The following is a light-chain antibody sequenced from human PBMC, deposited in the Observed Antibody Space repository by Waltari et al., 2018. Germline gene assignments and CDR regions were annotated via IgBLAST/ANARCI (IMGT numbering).Light chain of an antibody. J-gene: IGLJ2*01. Sequence: QSALTQPPSASGSAGQSVTISCTGTKRDVCRSKYVPWYQQLPGEAPKLIIFDVNRRSSGIPDRFSGSKSGNTASLTVSGLQSEDEATYYCASYAGYNNLDVLFGGGTKLTVL. CDR1: KRDVCRSKY. CDR2: DVN. CDR3: ASYAGYNNLDVL. V-gene: IGLV2-8*01.